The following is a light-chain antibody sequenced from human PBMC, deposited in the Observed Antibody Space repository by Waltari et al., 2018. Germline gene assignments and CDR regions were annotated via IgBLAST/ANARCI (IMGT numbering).Light chain of an antibody. CDR2: DDS. V-gene: IGLV3-21*02. J-gene: IGLJ1*01. CDR1: NIGSKT. CDR3: QVWDGGSDHYV. Sequence: SYVLTQPPSVSVAPGQTARITCGGDNIGSKTVHWHQQKPGQAPVLIMYDDSDRPSGIRGRFSGSNSGDTASLTITRVEAGDEADYYCQVWDGGSDHYVFGTGTKVTVL.